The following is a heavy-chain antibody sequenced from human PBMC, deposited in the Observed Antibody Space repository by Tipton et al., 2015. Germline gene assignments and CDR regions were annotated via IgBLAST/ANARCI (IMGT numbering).Heavy chain of an antibody. Sequence: QLVQSGAEVKKPGASVKVSCKASGYTFSSYYMHWVRQAPGQGLEWMGIINPSGSSTNFAQKFQGRVTMTWDTSTSTVYMDLSSLRSEDTAVYYCARTTVTTFSDVFDMWGQGTMVTVSS. CDR1: GYTFSSYY. J-gene: IGHJ3*02. D-gene: IGHD4-11*01. CDR3: ARTTVTTFSDVFDM. V-gene: IGHV1-46*01. CDR2: INPSGSST.